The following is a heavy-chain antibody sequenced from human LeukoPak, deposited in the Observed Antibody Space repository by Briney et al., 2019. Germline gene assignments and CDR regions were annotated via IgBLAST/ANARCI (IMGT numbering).Heavy chain of an antibody. D-gene: IGHD4-17*01. CDR2: ISGSGGST. J-gene: IGHJ5*02. CDR1: GFTFSIYA. CDR3: AKESTVTPGNVNWFDT. Sequence: GGSLRLSCATSGFTFSIYAMTWVRQAPGKGLEWVSTISGSGGSTYYADSVKGRFTISRDNSKNTLYLQMNRLRAEDTAVYYCAKESTVTPGNVNWFDTWGQGTLVTVSS. V-gene: IGHV3-23*01.